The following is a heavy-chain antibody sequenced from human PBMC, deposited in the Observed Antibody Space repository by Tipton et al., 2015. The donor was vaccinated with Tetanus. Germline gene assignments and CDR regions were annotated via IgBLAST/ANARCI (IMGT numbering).Heavy chain of an antibody. D-gene: IGHD4-17*01. J-gene: IGHJ4*02. CDR2: IYYSGST. V-gene: IGHV4-30-4*01. Sequence: TLSLTCTVSGGSISSGDYYWSWIRQPPGKGLEWIGYIYYSGSTYYNPSLKSRVTISVDTSKNQFSLKLSSVTAADTAAYYCARYTVTNFDFDYWGQGTPVTVSS. CDR1: GGSISSGDYY. CDR3: ARYTVTNFDFDY.